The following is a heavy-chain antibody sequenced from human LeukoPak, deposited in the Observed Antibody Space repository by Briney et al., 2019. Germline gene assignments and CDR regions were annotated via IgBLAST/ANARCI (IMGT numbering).Heavy chain of an antibody. CDR1: GYTFSHFG. V-gene: IGHV1-18*01. CDR3: ARGPTQHDIGPFDP. J-gene: IGHJ5*02. D-gene: IGHD3-9*01. Sequence: ASVKVSCKASGYTFSHFGINWGRQAPGQGLEWMGWFSAYNANTTYAQKLQGRVTMPTATSTTTASMEPRSPRSDATAVSYCARGPTQHDIGPFDPWGQETLVTVSS. CDR2: FSAYNANT.